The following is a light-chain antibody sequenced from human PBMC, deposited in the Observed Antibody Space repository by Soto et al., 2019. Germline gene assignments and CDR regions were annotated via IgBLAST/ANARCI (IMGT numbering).Light chain of an antibody. CDR1: SSDVGGYNY. V-gene: IGLV2-14*01. CDR2: DVS. CDR3: SSYTSSYYV. J-gene: IGLJ1*01. Sequence: QSVLTQPASVSGSPGQSITISCTGISSDVGGYNYVSWYQQHPGKAPKLMIYDVSNRPSGVSNRFSGSKSGNTASLTISGLQAEDEADYYCSSYTSSYYVFGTGTRSPS.